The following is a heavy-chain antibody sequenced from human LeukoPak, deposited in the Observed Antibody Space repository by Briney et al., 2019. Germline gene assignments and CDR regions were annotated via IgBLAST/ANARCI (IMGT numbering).Heavy chain of an antibody. CDR3: AKDVGVIHFDY. J-gene: IGHJ4*02. CDR1: GFTFSHYG. CDR2: ISGGAENT. V-gene: IGHV3-23*01. Sequence: GGSLRLSCAASGFTFSHYGMAWVRQAPGEGLEWISTISGGAENTHYADSVKGRFTVSRDNSRSTLYLQMSSLRVEDTAVYYCAKDVGVIHFDYWGPGALVTVSS. D-gene: IGHD3-10*01.